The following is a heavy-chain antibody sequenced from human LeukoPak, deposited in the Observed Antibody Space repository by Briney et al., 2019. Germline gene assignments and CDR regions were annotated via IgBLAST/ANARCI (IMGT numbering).Heavy chain of an antibody. V-gene: IGHV4-34*01. D-gene: IGHD2/OR15-2a*01. CDR3: ARSSRRYFDY. J-gene: IGHJ4*02. CDR2: INHSGST. CDR1: GGSFSGYY. Sequence: SETLSLTCAVYGGSFSGYYWSWIRQPPGKGLEWIGEINHSGSTNYNPSLKSRVTISADTSKNQFSLKLSSVTAADTAVYYCARSSRRYFDYWGQGTLVIVSS.